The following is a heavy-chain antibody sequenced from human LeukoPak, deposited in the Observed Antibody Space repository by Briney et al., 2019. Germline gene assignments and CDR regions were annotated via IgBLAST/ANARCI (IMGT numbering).Heavy chain of an antibody. V-gene: IGHV4-39*07. D-gene: IGHD2-15*01. CDR2: IHYSGDT. CDR1: GGSITNNHYY. CDR3: ARDRGWY. J-gene: IGHJ4*02. Sequence: SETLSLTCAVSGGSITNNHYYWGWIRQPPGKGLEWIGSIHYSGDTHYNASLRSRVTISADTSKNQFSLKLSSVTAADTAVYYCARDRGWYWGQGTLVTVSS.